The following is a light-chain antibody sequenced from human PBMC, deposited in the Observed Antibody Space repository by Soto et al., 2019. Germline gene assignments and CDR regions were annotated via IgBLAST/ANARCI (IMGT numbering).Light chain of an antibody. J-gene: IGKJ3*01. CDR3: QQSYTIPS. Sequence: DIQMTQSLSSLSASVGDRVTITCRASESISSYLNWYQQKPGKAPNLLIYTASSVQSGVPSRFSSSGAGTDFTLTINGLQHEDSATYYCQQSYTIPSFGPGTKVDIK. V-gene: IGKV1-39*01. CDR1: ESISSY. CDR2: TAS.